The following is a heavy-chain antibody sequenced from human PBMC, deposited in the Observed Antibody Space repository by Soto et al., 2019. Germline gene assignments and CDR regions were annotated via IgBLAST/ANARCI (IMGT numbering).Heavy chain of an antibody. D-gene: IGHD2-15*01. V-gene: IGHV4-59*01. CDR3: TKYRRTDAEGYSFDY. J-gene: IGHJ4*02. CDR2: IHYSGST. CDR1: GCPISVSD. Sequence: PXETLVLTCTVAGCPISVSDWSWIRQTPGKVLEWVGYIHYSGSTNYNPSLKSRVTMSVDSAKNQFSLQLSSVTAADTAAYFCTKYRRTDAEGYSFDYRVQGALVTVSS.